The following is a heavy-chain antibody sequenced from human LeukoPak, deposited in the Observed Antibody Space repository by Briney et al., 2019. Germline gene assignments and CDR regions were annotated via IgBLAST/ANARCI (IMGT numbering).Heavy chain of an antibody. D-gene: IGHD3-22*01. CDR1: GGSFSGYY. V-gene: IGHV4-34*01. CDR2: INHSGST. CDR3: ARHVVSSGYCGYNWFDP. Sequence: SETLSLTCAVYGGSFSGYYWSWIRQPPGKVLEWTGEINHSGSTNYNPSLKSRVTISVDTSKNQFSLKLSSVTAADTAVYYCARHVVSSGYCGYNWFDPWGQGTLVTVSS. J-gene: IGHJ5*02.